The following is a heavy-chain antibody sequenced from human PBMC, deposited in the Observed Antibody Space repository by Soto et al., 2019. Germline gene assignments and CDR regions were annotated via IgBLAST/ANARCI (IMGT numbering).Heavy chain of an antibody. CDR1: EFTFDEYA. D-gene: IGHD6-6*01. J-gene: IGHJ6*02. CDR3: AKDYSSGGARPPHYLAMDV. V-gene: IGHV3-9*01. Sequence: GGSLRLACAASEFTFDEYAMHWVRQAPGKGLEWVSGISWNSGSVGYADSVRGRLTISRDNTKNSLYLQMNSLKTEDTALYYCAKDYSSGGARPPHYLAMDVWGQGTTDTVSS. CDR2: ISWNSGSV.